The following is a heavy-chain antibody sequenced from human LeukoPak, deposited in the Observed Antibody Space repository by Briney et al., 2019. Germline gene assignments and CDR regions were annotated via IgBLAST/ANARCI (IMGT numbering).Heavy chain of an antibody. J-gene: IGHJ4*02. CDR3: AREGSYYDSSGYPRPLDY. D-gene: IGHD3-22*01. V-gene: IGHV3-23*01. CDR1: GVTLSTYA. CDR2: ISSSGSGDNT. Sequence: GGSLRLSCAASGVTLSTYAMSWARQAPGKGLEWVSGISSSGSGDNTYYADSVKGRFTISRDNAKNSLYLQMNSLRAEDTAVYYCAREGSYYDSSGYPRPLDYWGQGTLVTVSS.